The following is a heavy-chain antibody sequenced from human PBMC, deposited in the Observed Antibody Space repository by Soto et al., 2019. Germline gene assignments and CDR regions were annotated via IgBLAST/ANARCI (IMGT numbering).Heavy chain of an antibody. CDR1: GFIFSSYA. Sequence: PGESLKISCAASGFIFSSYAMSWVRQAPGKGLEWVSAISGSGGSTYYADSVKGRFTISRDNSKNTLYLQMNSLRAEDTAVYYCAKEGIVVVNAINYWGQGTLVTVSS. CDR2: ISGSGGST. CDR3: AKEGIVVVNAINY. V-gene: IGHV3-23*01. D-gene: IGHD2-21*01. J-gene: IGHJ4*02.